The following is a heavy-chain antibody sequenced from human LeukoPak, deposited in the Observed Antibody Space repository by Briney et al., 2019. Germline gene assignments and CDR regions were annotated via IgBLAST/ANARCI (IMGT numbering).Heavy chain of an antibody. CDR3: ARDQEAFDY. V-gene: IGHV1-46*01. Sequence: GASVKVSCKASGYSFTSNYIHWVRQAPGQGLEWMGMIYPRDGSTSSAQKFQGRVTVTRDTSTSTVHMELSGLRSEDTAVYYCARDQEAFDYWGQGTLVTVSS. CDR1: GYSFTSNY. CDR2: IYPRDGST. J-gene: IGHJ4*02.